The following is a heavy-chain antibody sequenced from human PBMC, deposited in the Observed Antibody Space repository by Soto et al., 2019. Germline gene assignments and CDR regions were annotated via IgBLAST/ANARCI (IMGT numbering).Heavy chain of an antibody. CDR1: GFTFSSYS. CDR2: ISSSSSYI. CDR3: AREGYSSSLSLDY. D-gene: IGHD6-6*01. V-gene: IGHV3-21*01. Sequence: EVQLVESGGGLVKPGGSLRLTCAASGFTFSSYSMNWVRQAPGKGLEWVSSISSSSSYIYYADSVKGRFTISRDNAKNSLYLQMNSLRAEDTAVYYCAREGYSSSLSLDYWGQGTLVTVSS. J-gene: IGHJ4*02.